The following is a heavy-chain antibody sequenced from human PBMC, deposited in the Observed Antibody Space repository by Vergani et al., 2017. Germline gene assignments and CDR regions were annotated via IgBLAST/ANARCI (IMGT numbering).Heavy chain of an antibody. V-gene: IGHV3-74*01. CDR1: GFTFSRHW. CDR2: VNPEGTNT. Sequence: EVQLVESGGGLVQPGGSLRLSCAASGFTFSRHWMHWVRQAPGKGLVWGARVNPEGTNTPYADSVKGRFTISRDNAKNTLYLEMNSLRGDDTAIYYCVRARCSGPCFMSNRFDSWGQGTLVTVSS. J-gene: IGHJ5*01. CDR3: VRARCSGPCFMSNRFDS. D-gene: IGHD5-12*01.